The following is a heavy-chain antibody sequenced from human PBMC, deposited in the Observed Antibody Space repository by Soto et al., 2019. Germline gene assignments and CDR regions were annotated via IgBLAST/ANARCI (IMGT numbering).Heavy chain of an antibody. CDR1: GYTFTGYY. V-gene: IGHV1-2*04. J-gene: IGHJ3*02. CDR2: INPNSGGT. Sequence: QVQLVQSGAEVKKPGASVKVSCKASGYTFTGYYMHWVRQAPGQGLEWMGWINPNSGGTNYAQKFQGWVTMTRDTSISTAYMELSRLRSDDTAVYYCARDLRASVGPAAVLPYYAFDIWGQGTMVTVSS. D-gene: IGHD2-2*01. CDR3: ARDLRASVGPAAVLPYYAFDI.